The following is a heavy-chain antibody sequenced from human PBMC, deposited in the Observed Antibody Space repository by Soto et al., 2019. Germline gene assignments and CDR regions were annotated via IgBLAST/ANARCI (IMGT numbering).Heavy chain of an antibody. CDR2: MNPNSGNT. J-gene: IGHJ4*02. CDR3: ARGGVFFFAAPTNPFDY. V-gene: IGHV1-8*01. Sequence: ASVKVSCKASGYTFTSYDISWVRQATGQGLEWMGWMNPNSGNTGYAQKFQGRVTITRNTSISTAYMELSSLRSEDTAVYYCARGGVFFFAAPTNPFDYWGQGTLVTVS. D-gene: IGHD3-10*01. CDR1: GYTFTSYD.